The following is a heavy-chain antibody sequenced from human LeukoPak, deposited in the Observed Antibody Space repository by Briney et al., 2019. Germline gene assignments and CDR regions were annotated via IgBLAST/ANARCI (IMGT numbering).Heavy chain of an antibody. CDR2: IYHSGST. V-gene: IGHV4-4*02. CDR1: GGYISSSNW. CDR3: ARRFRDYDILSGYQDLAAFDI. J-gene: IGHJ3*02. Sequence: PSGTLSLTWAVSGGYISSSNWWSWVRQPPGKGLEWIGEIYHSGSTNYNPSLKSRVTISVDTSKHQFSLKLSSVTAADTAVYYCARRFRDYDILSGYQDLAAFDIWGQGTMVTVSS. D-gene: IGHD3-9*01.